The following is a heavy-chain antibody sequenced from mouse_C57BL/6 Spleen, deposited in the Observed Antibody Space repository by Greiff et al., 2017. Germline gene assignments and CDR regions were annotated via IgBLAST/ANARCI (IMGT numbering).Heavy chain of an antibody. CDR1: GFNIKDDY. V-gene: IGHV14-4*01. CDR3: TTRYYGSSYAVDY. CDR2: IDPENGDT. D-gene: IGHD1-1*01. Sequence: EVQVVEPGAELVRPGASVKLSCTASGFNIKDDYMHWVKQRPEQGLEWIGWIDPENGDTEYASKFQGKATITADTSSNTAYLQLSSLTSEDTAVYYCTTRYYGSSYAVDYWGQGTSVTVAS. J-gene: IGHJ4*01.